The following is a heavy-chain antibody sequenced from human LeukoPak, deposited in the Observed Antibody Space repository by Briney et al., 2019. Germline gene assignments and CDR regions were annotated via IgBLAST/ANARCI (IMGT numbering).Heavy chain of an antibody. CDR3: AKDRTVGASYWYFDL. V-gene: IGHV3-23*01. D-gene: IGHD1-26*01. CDR1: GFTFSSYA. J-gene: IGHJ2*01. CDR2: ISVSGGST. Sequence: GGSLRLSCAASGFTFSSYAMSWVRQAPGKGLEWVSAISVSGGSTYYADSVKGRFTISRDSSKNTLFLHMNTLRAEDSAIYYCAKDRTVGASYWYFDLWGRGTLVTVSS.